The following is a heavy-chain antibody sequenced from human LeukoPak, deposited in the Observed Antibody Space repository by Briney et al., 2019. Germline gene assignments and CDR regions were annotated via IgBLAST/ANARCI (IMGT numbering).Heavy chain of an antibody. J-gene: IGHJ6*03. CDR3: AREYYYYYYMDV. CDR1: GGTFSSYV. CDR2: INPNSGGT. V-gene: IGHV1-2*02. Sequence: GASVKVSCKASGGTFSSYVNNWVRQAPGQGLEWMGWINPNSGGTNYAQKFQGRVTMTRDTSISTAYMELSRLRSDDTAVYYCAREYYYYYYMDVWGKGTTVTVSS.